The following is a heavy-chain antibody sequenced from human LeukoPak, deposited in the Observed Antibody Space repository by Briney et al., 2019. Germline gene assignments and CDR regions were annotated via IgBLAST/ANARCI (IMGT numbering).Heavy chain of an antibody. CDR2: ISPTGDST. CDR1: GLTLSRYA. V-gene: IGHV3-23*01. Sequence: PGGSLRLSCGASGLTLSRYAVNWVRQAPGRGLEWVSYISPTGDSTLNAEPVKGRFSVARDNSKNSVYDQMDGLRAEETGTYVCVRKFYFYMDVWGKGTTVTVSS. CDR3: VRKFYFYMDV. J-gene: IGHJ6*03.